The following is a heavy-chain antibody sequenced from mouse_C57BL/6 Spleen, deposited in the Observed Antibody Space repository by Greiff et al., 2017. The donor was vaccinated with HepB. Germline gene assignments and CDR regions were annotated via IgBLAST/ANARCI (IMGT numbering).Heavy chain of an antibody. J-gene: IGHJ3*01. CDR2: IHPNSGST. CDR1: GYTFTSYW. V-gene: IGHV1-64*01. D-gene: IGHD1-1*01. Sequence: QVQLQQPGAELVKPGASVKLSCKASGYTFTSYWMHWVKQRPGQGLEWIGMIHPNSGSTNYNEKFKSKATLTVDKSSSTAYMQLSSLTSEDSAVYYCARRGYYYGPAWFAYWGQVTLVTVSA. CDR3: ARRGYYYGPAWFAY.